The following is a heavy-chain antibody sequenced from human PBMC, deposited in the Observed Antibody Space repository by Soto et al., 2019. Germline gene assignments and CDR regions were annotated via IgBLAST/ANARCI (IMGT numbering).Heavy chain of an antibody. CDR3: ARLGTRFDWLLPTRNFDY. D-gene: IGHD3-9*01. J-gene: IGHJ4*02. Sequence: SETLSLTCTVSGGSISSSSYYWGWIRQPPGKGLEWIGSIYYSGSTYYNPSLKSRVTISVDTSKNQFSLKLSSVTAADTAVYYCARLGTRFDWLLPTRNFDYWGQGTLVTVSS. V-gene: IGHV4-39*01. CDR2: IYYSGST. CDR1: GGSISSSSYY.